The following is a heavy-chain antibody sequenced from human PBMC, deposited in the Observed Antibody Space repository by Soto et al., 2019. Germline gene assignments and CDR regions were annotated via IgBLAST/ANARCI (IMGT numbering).Heavy chain of an antibody. CDR3: ARVIGMVPAKGYYYYYGMDV. CDR1: GGSISSGGYY. Sequence: LSLPFPFSGGSISSGGYYWSFLLQHPGKGLEWIGYIYYSGSTYYNPSLKSRVTISVDTSKNQFSLKLSSVTAADTAVYYCARVIGMVPAKGYYYYYGMDVWGQGTTVTVSS. D-gene: IGHD3-22*01. V-gene: IGHV4-31*03. CDR2: IYYSGST. J-gene: IGHJ6*02.